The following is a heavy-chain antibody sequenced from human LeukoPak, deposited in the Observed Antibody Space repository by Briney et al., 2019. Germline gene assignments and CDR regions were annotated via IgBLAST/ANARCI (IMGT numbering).Heavy chain of an antibody. CDR2: IYYSGST. CDR1: GGSISSSSYY. Sequence: SETLSLTCTVSGGSISSSSYYWGWIRQPPGKGLEWIGSIYYSGSTNYNPSLKSRVTISVDTSKNQFSLKLSSVTAADTAVYYCARLGNGRWLQFRSWFDPWGQGTLVTVSS. D-gene: IGHD5-24*01. CDR3: ARLGNGRWLQFRSWFDP. J-gene: IGHJ5*02. V-gene: IGHV4-39*07.